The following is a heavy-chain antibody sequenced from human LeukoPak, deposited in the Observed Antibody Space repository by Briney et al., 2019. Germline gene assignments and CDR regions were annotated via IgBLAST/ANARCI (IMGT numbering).Heavy chain of an antibody. D-gene: IGHD1-14*01. CDR1: PDSTTSNF. J-gene: IGHJ4*02. V-gene: IGHV4-4*02. CDR2: IHRSGST. Sequence: SDTLSLTCTVSPDSTTSNFWSWVRQPPGKGLEWIGEIHRSGSTNYNPSLQSRVTISIDRSKNQIALELSSVTAADTAVYYCAREIVGGFNPGAYWGQGTLVTVSS. CDR3: AREIVGGFNPGAY.